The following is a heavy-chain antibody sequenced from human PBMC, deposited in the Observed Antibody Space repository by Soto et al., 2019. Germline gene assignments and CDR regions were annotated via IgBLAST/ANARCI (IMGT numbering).Heavy chain of an antibody. CDR1: GYSFTSYW. D-gene: IGHD2-15*01. V-gene: IGHV5-10-1*01. CDR2: IDPTDSYT. J-gene: IGHJ2*01. CDR3: ARGALHCSGGTCYSGYFDL. Sequence: PGESLKISCQGSGYSFTSYWITWVRQMPGKGLEWRGRIDPTDSYTKYSPSFQGHVTMSVDKSINTAYLQWSSLRASDTAMYYCARGALHCSGGTCYSGYFDLWGRGTLVTVSS.